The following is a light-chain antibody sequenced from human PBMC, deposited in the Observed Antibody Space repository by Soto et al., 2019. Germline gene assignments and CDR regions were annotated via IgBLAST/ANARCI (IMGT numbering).Light chain of an antibody. CDR3: QPYNNWPLT. J-gene: IGKJ4*01. V-gene: IGKV3-15*01. CDR1: QGIGEN. CDR2: HTS. Sequence: VMMQSPATLSVSPGGGCTLSCRARQGIGENLAWYQHKAGKTPRLLIYHTSTRATGVPTRFSGSRSGAEFTLTINSLQSEDFEVYYCQPYNNWPLTFGGGTKVDIK.